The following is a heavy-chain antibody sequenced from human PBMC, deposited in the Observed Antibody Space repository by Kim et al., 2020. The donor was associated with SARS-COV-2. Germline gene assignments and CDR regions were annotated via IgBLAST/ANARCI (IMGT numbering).Heavy chain of an antibody. J-gene: IGHJ5*02. D-gene: IGHD3-10*01. CDR1: GVSISSYY. CDR2: INYSGST. V-gene: IGHV4-59*01. CDR3: ARGGTWVGEVSWFGA. Sequence: SETLSLTCTVSGVSISSYYWSWIRQPPGKGLECIGDINYSGSTDYNPSLKSRVTISLDTYKNQYSLKLSSVTAADTAVYYCARGGTWVGEVSWFGAWGQGTLISVS.